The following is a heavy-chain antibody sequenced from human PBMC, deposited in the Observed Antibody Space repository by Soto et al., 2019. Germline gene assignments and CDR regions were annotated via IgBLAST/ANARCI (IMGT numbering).Heavy chain of an antibody. CDR3: ARDTINYYDSSGYFEFDY. CDR2: IIPIFGTA. CDR1: GGTFSSYA. D-gene: IGHD3-22*01. Sequence: GASVKVSCKASGGTFSSYAISWVRQAPGQGLEWMGGIIPIFGTANYAQKFQGRVTITADKSTSTAYMELSSLRSEDTAVYYCARDTINYYDSSGYFEFDYWGQGTLVTVSS. V-gene: IGHV1-69*06. J-gene: IGHJ4*02.